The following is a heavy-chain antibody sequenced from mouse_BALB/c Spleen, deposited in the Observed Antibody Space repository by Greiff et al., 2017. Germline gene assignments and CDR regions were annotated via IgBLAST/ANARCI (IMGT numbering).Heavy chain of an antibody. CDR2: IWAGGSS. D-gene: IGHD1-1*01. CDR1: GFSLTSYG. Sequence: VKLVESGPGLVAPSQSLYITCTVSGFSLTSYGVHWVRQPPGKGLEWLGVIWAGGSSNYYSALMSRLSISKDNSKSQVFLKMNSLQTDDTTMYYCARDSLHGSSPRYAMDYWGQGTSVTVSS. J-gene: IGHJ4*01. CDR3: ARDSLHGSSPRYAMDY. V-gene: IGHV2-9*02.